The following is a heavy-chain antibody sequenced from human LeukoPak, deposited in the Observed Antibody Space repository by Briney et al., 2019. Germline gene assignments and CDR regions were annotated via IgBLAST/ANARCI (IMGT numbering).Heavy chain of an antibody. V-gene: IGHV3-43*02. CDR1: GFTFDDYA. D-gene: IGHD3-22*01. CDR3: AKDTLIYYYDSSGYSRPNYYYGMDV. Sequence: GGSLRLSCAASGFTFDDYAMHWVRQAPGKGLEWVSLISGDGGSTYYADPVKGRFTISRDNSKNSLYLQMNSLRTEDTALYYCAKDTLIYYYDSSGYSRPNYYYGMDVWGQGTTVTVSS. J-gene: IGHJ6*02. CDR2: ISGDGGST.